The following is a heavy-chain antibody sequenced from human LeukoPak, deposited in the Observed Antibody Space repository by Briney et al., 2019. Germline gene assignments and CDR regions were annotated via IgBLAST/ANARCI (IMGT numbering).Heavy chain of an antibody. CDR3: TRVTYYYDNSGYFHFDS. Sequence: PGRSLRLSCTASGFTFCDYATSWVRQAPGKGLEWVSFIRRKVHGGTTEYAASVKGRFSSSRDDSKSIAYLQMNSLKTEDTAVYFCTRVTYYYDNSGYFHFDSWGQGTLVTVSS. CDR2: IRRKVHGGTT. V-gene: IGHV3-49*04. J-gene: IGHJ4*02. CDR1: GFTFCDYA. D-gene: IGHD3-22*01.